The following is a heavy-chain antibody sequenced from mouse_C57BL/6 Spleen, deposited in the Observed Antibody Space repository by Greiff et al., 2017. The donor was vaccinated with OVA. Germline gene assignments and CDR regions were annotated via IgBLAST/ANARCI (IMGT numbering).Heavy chain of an antibody. D-gene: IGHD2-4*01. CDR2: IWSDGST. V-gene: IGHV2-6-1*01. CDR1: GFSLTSYG. J-gene: IGHJ4*01. Sequence: QVQLKESGPGLVAPSQSLSITCTVSGFSLTSYGVHWVRQPPGKGLEWLVVIWSDGSTTYNSALKSRLSISKDNSKSQVFLKMNSLQTDDTAMYYCARHGPYDYDGDYYAMDYWVKEPQSPSPQ. CDR3: ARHGPYDYDGDYYAMDY.